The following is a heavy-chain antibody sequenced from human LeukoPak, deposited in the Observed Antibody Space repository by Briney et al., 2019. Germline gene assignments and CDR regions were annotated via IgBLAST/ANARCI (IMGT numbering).Heavy chain of an antibody. V-gene: IGHV1-2*02. J-gene: IGHJ4*02. D-gene: IGHD6-19*01. CDR3: ARPLYSSGWHWDY. Sequence: ASVKVSCKASGYTFTGYYMHWVRQAPGQGLEWMGWINPKSGGTKYAQKFQGRVTMTRDTSINTAYMELRRLRLDDTAVFYCARPLYSSGWHWDYWGQGTLVTVSS. CDR2: INPKSGGT. CDR1: GYTFTGYY.